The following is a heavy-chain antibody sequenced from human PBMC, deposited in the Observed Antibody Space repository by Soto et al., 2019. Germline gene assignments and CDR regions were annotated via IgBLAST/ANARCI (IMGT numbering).Heavy chain of an antibody. Sequence: PGGSLRLSCAASGFTFSSYAMHWVRQAPGKGLEWVAVISYDGSNKYYADSVKGRFTISRDNSKNTLYLQMNSLRAEDTAVYYCARSMVPILLYGMDVWGQGTTVTVSS. D-gene: IGHD1-26*01. CDR3: ARSMVPILLYGMDV. V-gene: IGHV3-30-3*01. CDR2: ISYDGSNK. CDR1: GFTFSSYA. J-gene: IGHJ6*02.